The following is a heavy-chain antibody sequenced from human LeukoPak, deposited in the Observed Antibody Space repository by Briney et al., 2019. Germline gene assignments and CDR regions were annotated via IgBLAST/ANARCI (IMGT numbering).Heavy chain of an antibody. J-gene: IGHJ4*02. CDR3: ARDLFAYTSSLGDN. CDR1: GYTFTSYG. Sequence: ASVKVSCKASGYTFTSYGISWVLQAPGQGLEWMGWISAYNGNTNYAQKLQGRVTMTTHTSTSTAYMELRSLRSDDTAVYYCARDLFAYTSSLGDNWGQGTLVTVSS. V-gene: IGHV1-18*01. D-gene: IGHD6-6*01. CDR2: ISAYNGNT.